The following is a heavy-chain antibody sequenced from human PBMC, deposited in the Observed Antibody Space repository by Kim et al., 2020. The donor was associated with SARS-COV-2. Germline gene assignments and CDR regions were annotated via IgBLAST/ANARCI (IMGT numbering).Heavy chain of an antibody. D-gene: IGHD2-15*01. J-gene: IGHJ4*02. V-gene: IGHV3-7*03. CDR2: LNPDGGHK. CDR3: ARGGSYSFEY. CDR1: GFTFSDYW. Sequence: GGSLRLSCAASGFTFSDYWMRWVRHSPGKGLEWVAALNPDGGHKHYMASVKGRFTISRDNAKNSLFLQMDSLRAEDAALYYCARGGSYSFEYWGQGTLVTVSS.